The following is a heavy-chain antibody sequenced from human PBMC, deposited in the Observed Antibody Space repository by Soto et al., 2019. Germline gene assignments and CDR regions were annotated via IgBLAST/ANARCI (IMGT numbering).Heavy chain of an antibody. CDR1: GYSLTSYY. CDR2: INPSGYST. D-gene: IGHD6-19*01. Sequence: ASVKGSCKASGYSLTSYYMHWVRQAPGQGLEWMGYINPSGYSTSNTQKFQGRVTMTRDPSTTTVYMELSSLRSEDTAVYYCASGSGWSRPFDYWGQGTLVTVSS. CDR3: ASGSGWSRPFDY. J-gene: IGHJ4*02. V-gene: IGHV1-46*03.